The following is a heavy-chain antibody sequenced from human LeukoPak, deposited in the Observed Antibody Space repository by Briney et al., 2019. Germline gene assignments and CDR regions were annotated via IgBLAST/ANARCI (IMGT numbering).Heavy chain of an antibody. V-gene: IGHV3-30*02. CDR2: IRYDGSNK. Sequence: PGGSLRLSCAASGFTFSSYGMHWVRQAPGKGLEWVAFIRYDGSNKYCADSVKGRFTISRDNSKNTLYLQMNSLRAEDTAVYYCAKDRGIAAAADYWGQGTLVTVSS. D-gene: IGHD6-13*01. CDR3: AKDRGIAAAADY. CDR1: GFTFSSYG. J-gene: IGHJ4*02.